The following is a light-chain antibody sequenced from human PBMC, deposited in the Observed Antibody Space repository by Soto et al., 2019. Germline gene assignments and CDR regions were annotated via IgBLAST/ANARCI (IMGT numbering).Light chain of an antibody. CDR3: QQYNNWYT. CDR1: QSVSSN. V-gene: IGKV3-15*01. CDR2: GAS. Sequence: EIVMTQSPATLSVSPGERATLSCRDSQSVSSNLAWYQLKPGQAPRLLIYGASTRATGIPARFSGSGSGTEFTLTISSLQSEDFAVYYCQQYNNWYTFGQGTKLEIK. J-gene: IGKJ2*01.